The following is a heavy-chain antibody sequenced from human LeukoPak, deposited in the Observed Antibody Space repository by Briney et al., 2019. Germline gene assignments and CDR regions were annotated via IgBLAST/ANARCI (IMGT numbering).Heavy chain of an antibody. J-gene: IGHJ4*02. CDR2: MNPNSGNT. Sequence: ASAKVSCKASGYTFTSYDINWVRQATGQGLEWMGWMNPNSGNTGYAQKFQGRVTITRNTSINTAYMELSSLRSEDTALYYCARGGSGWPIDYWGQGTLVTVSS. D-gene: IGHD6-19*01. CDR3: ARGGSGWPIDY. CDR1: GYTFTSYD. V-gene: IGHV1-8*03.